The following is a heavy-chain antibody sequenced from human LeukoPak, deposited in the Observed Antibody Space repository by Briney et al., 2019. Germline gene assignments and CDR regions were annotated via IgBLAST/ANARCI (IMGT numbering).Heavy chain of an antibody. D-gene: IGHD3-10*01. Sequence: GGSLRLSCAASGFTFSSHGVHWVRQAPGKGLDWVAVISYDGSNKYYADSVKGRFTISRDNSKNTLYLQMNSLRAEDTAVYYCAKNEAGDGLTVDYWGQGTLVTVSS. J-gene: IGHJ4*02. V-gene: IGHV3-30*18. CDR2: ISYDGSNK. CDR1: GFTFSSHG. CDR3: AKNEAGDGLTVDY.